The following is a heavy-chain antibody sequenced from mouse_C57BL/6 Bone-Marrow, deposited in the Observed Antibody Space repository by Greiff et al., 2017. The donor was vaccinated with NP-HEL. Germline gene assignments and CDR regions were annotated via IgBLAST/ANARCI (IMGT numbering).Heavy chain of an antibody. CDR3: ARGRLRLPWFAY. V-gene: IGHV5-17*01. J-gene: IGHJ3*01. Sequence: EVHLVESGGGLVKPGGSLKLSCAASGFTFSDYGMHWVRQAPEKGLEGVAYISSGSSTLYYADTVKGRFTISRDNAKNTLFLQMTSLRSEDTAMYYCARGRLRLPWFAYWGQGTLVTVSA. D-gene: IGHD2-4*01. CDR2: ISSGSSTL. CDR1: GFTFSDYG.